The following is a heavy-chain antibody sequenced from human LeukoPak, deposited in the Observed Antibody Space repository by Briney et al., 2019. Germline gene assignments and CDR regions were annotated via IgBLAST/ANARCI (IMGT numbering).Heavy chain of an antibody. CDR2: IYPGDSDT. J-gene: IGHJ4*02. CDR3: ARRIVGATTYFDY. Sequence: SGYSFTXXXXXXXRXXXGKGXXXXXIIYPGDSDTRYSPSFQGQVTISADKSISTAYLQWSSLKASDTAMYYCARRIVGATTYFDYWGQGTLVTVSS. CDR1: GYSFTXXX. V-gene: IGHV5-51*01. D-gene: IGHD1-26*01.